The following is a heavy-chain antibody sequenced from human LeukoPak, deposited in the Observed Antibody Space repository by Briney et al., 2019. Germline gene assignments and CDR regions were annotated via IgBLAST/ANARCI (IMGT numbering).Heavy chain of an antibody. D-gene: IGHD4-11*01. CDR1: GYSFTGYY. J-gene: IGHJ4*02. V-gene: IGHV1-2*02. CDR2: INPNSGDT. Sequence: ASVKVSCKASGYSFTGYYMHWVRQAPGQGLEWMGWINPNSGDTNFAQNFQGRVTMTRDTSISTVYMELSRLRSDDTAVYYCARESLWLLTVTTLGNYFDYWGQGTLVTVSS. CDR3: ARESLWLLTVTTLGNYFDY.